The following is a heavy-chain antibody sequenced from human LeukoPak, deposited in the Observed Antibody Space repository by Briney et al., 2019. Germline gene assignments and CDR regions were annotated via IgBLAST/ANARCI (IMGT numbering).Heavy chain of an antibody. V-gene: IGHV4-34*01. D-gene: IGHD5-18*01. Sequence: SETLSLTCAVYGESFSTYFWDWIRQPPGKGLEWIGETNHIGHTNYNPSLKSRVIISVDTSKNQFSLKLSSVTAADTAVYYCARGRYDTAMVSFDAFDIWGQGTMVTVSS. J-gene: IGHJ3*02. CDR2: TNHIGHT. CDR1: GESFSTYF. CDR3: ARGRYDTAMVSFDAFDI.